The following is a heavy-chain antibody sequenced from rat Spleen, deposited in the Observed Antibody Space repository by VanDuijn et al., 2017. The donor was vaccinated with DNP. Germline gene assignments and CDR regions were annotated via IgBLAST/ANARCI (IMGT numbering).Heavy chain of an antibody. CDR2: ISYGGDTA. D-gene: IGHD4-3*01. V-gene: IGHV5-20*01. J-gene: IGHJ2*01. Sequence: EVQLVESGGGLVQPGRSLKLSCVASGFTFNKYWMTWVRQAPTKGLEWVASISYGGDTAYYRHSVKGRFTISRDNAKSSLFLQMDSLRSEDTATYYCSTRNSGYGGYFDYWGQGVMVTVSS. CDR3: STRNSGYGGYFDY. CDR1: GFTFNKYW.